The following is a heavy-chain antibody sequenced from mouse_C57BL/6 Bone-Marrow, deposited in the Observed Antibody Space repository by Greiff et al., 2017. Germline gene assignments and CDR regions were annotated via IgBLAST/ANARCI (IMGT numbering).Heavy chain of an antibody. Sequence: EVKLKESGAELVRPGASVKLSCTASGFNIKDYYMHWVKQRPEQGLEWIGRIVPGGGATDYAPKFQGQATMTADTSSNPAYLQLNSLTSEYSAVYYCTYNSNPYWGQGTLVTVSA. D-gene: IGHD2-5*01. CDR1: GFNIKDYY. J-gene: IGHJ3*01. V-gene: IGHV14-1*01. CDR2: IVPGGGAT. CDR3: TYNSNPY.